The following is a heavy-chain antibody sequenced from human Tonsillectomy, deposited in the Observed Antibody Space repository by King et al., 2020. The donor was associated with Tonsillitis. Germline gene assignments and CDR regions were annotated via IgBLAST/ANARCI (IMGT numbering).Heavy chain of an antibody. V-gene: IGHV4-59*01. CDR2: IYDSGDT. CDR3: AGKAVTGTLHFDP. Sequence: HVQLQESGPGLVKPSETLSLTCTVSGGSISNSYWSWIRQPPGKGLEWIGYIYDSGDTNYNPSLRSRVTISVDTSKNQIALRLSSVTAADTAVYYCAGKAVTGTLHFDPWGQGTLVTVSS. D-gene: IGHD6-19*01. CDR1: GGSISNSY. J-gene: IGHJ5*02.